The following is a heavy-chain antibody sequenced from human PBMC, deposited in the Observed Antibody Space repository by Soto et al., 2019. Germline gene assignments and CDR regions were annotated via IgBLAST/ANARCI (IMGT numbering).Heavy chain of an antibody. CDR2: INPHSGDT. CDR3: ARGRTVNFYGMDV. J-gene: IGHJ6*02. V-gene: IGHV1-2*02. CDR1: GYTFTDHY. D-gene: IGHD4-17*01. Sequence: QVQLVQSGAEVKKPGASVKVSYVASGYTFTDHYIHWVRQAPGQGLEWMGWINPHSGDTIYAQKFQGRVILTRDTSISTAYMELSRLRSDDTAVYYCARGRTVNFYGMDVWGQGTTVTVSS.